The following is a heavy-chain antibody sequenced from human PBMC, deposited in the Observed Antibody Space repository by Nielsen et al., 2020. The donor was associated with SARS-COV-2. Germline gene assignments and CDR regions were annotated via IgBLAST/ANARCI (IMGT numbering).Heavy chain of an antibody. CDR3: AKNPSRRDYGADY. D-gene: IGHD4-17*01. J-gene: IGHJ4*02. CDR2: ISFDGLYK. V-gene: IGHV3-30*18. CDR1: GFNFRSYA. Sequence: GESLKISCAASGFNFRSYAIHWVRQAPGKGLEWVTVISFDGLYKQYTDSVKGRFSISRDNSKNTVSLQMDSLRAEDTAMYYCAKNPSRRDYGADYWGQGTLVTVSS.